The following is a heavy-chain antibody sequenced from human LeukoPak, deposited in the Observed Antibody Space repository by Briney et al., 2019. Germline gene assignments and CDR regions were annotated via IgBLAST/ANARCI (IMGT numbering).Heavy chain of an antibody. V-gene: IGHV3-53*01. CDR2: IYSGGST. D-gene: IGHD1/OR15-1a*01. J-gene: IGHJ3*02. CDR1: GFTVSSNY. Sequence: GGSLRLSCAASGFTVSSNYMNWVRQAPGKGLEWVSVIYSGGSTYYADSVKGRFTISRDNSKNTLYLKMNSLRAEDTAVYYCARDLQTIHAFDIWGQGTMVTVSS. CDR3: ARDLQTIHAFDI.